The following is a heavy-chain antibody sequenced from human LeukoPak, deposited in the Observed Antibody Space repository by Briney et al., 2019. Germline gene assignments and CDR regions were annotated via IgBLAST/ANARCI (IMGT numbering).Heavy chain of an antibody. CDR1: GGFINSYY. V-gene: IGHV4-59*08. J-gene: IGHJ3*02. CDR3: ARRAADDAFDI. Sequence: PSETLSLTCTVSGGFINSYYWSWIRQPPGKGLEWIGYIYYSGSTNYNPSFTSRVTISVDRTKNQFSLKLSSVTAADTAVYYCARRAADDAFDIWGQGTMVTVSS. CDR2: IYYSGST.